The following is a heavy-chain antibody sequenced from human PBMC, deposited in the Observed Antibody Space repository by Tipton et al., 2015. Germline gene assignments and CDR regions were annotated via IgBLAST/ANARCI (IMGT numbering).Heavy chain of an antibody. D-gene: IGHD3-16*01. CDR2: INWNGDSK. Sequence: SLRLSCAASGFTFDDYAMHWVRQAPGKGLEWVSGINWNGDSKGYADPVKGRFTISRDNAKNSLYLQMNSLRAEDTAVYYCASHAGRITFGGVMGYWGQGTLVTVSS. CDR3: ASHAGRITFGGVMGY. J-gene: IGHJ4*02. V-gene: IGHV3-9*01. CDR1: GFTFDDYA.